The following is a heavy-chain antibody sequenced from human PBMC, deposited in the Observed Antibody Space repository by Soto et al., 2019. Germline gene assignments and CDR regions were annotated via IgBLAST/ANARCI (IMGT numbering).Heavy chain of an antibody. D-gene: IGHD1-26*01. CDR3: AKGGAIVAAGTRVYLYNAMDV. CDR1: GYTFTGYY. J-gene: IGHJ6*02. Sequence: ASVKVSCKASGYTFTGYYVHWVRQAPGQGLEGMGWINPNSGDTYLAQRFQGRVTMNRDTSIGTAYMELRGLTSDATAEYFCAKGGAIVAAGTRVYLYNAMDVWGQGTTVTVSS. CDR2: INPNSGDT. V-gene: IGHV1-2*02.